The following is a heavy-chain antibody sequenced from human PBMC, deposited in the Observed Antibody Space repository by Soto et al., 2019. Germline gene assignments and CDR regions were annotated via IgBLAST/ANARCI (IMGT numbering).Heavy chain of an antibody. Sequence: KTSETLSLTCTVSGGSISTGDYYWSWIRQPPGKGLEWIGFVYHGGNTDYNPSLKSRLSMSLDTSKNQFSLRLSSVTAADTAVYYCARAVGYYYYAMDVWGQGTPVTVSS. CDR3: ARAVGYYYYAMDV. D-gene: IGHD1-26*01. V-gene: IGHV4-30-4*01. CDR1: GGSISTGDYY. CDR2: VYHGGNT. J-gene: IGHJ6*02.